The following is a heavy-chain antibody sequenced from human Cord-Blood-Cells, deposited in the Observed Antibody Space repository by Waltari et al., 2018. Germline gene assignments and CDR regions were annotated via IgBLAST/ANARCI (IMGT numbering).Heavy chain of an antibody. Sequence: CAASGFTFSSYGMHCVRQAPGKGLEWVAFIRYDGSNKYYADSVKGRFTISRDNSKNTLYLQMNSLRAEDTAVYYCAKAPNPGNWFDPWGQGTLVTVSS. J-gene: IGHJ5*02. V-gene: IGHV3-30*02. CDR3: AKAPNPGNWFDP. CDR2: IRYDGSNK. CDR1: GFTFSSYG.